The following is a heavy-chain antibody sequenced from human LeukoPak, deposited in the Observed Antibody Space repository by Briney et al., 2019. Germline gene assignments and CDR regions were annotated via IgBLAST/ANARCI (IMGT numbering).Heavy chain of an antibody. D-gene: IGHD3-3*01. CDR1: GFTFDDYG. J-gene: IGHJ4*02. CDR2: ISWNGGST. Sequence: GGSLRLSCAASGFTFDDYGMSWVRQAPGKGPEWVSGISWNGGSTGYADSVKGRFTISRDNSRNTLYLQMNSLRADDTARYYCAKDFVYGSRFPRPLDYWGQGTLVTVSS. V-gene: IGHV3-20*04. CDR3: AKDFVYGSRFPRPLDY.